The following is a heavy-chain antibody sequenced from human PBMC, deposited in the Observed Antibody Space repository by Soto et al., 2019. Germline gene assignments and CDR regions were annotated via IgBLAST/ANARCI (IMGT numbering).Heavy chain of an antibody. CDR1: GFTFSSYG. CDR2: ISYDGSNK. D-gene: IGHD6-13*01. CDR3: AKAGSSSWYIHDAFDI. Sequence: GGSLRLSCAASGFTFSSYGMHWVRQAPGKGLEWVAVISYDGSNKYYADSVKGRFTISRDNSKNTLYLQMNSLRAEDTAVYYCAKAGSSSWYIHDAFDIWGQGTMVTVSS. V-gene: IGHV3-30*18. J-gene: IGHJ3*02.